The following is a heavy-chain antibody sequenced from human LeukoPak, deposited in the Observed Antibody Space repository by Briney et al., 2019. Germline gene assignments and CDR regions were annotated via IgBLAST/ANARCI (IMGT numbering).Heavy chain of an antibody. J-gene: IGHJ5*02. CDR2: IRGKAYGGTT. D-gene: IGHD3-22*01. CDR3: TRSITMIVDWFDP. V-gene: IGHV3-49*04. CDR1: GFTFSNYA. Sequence: PGGSLRLSCAATGFTFSNYAMSWVRQAPGKGLEWVGFIRGKAYGGTTEYAASVKGRFTISRDDSKSIAYLQMNSLKTEDTAVYYCTRSITMIVDWFDPWGQGTLVTVSS.